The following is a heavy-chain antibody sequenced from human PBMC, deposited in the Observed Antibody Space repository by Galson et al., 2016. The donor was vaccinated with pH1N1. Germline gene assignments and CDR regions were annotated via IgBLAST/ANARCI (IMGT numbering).Heavy chain of an antibody. Sequence: SLRLSCAASGFTFGSYAMHWVRQAPGKGLEWVAVISYDGRKKFHGDSAKGRFTISRDNSKNTLYLQMNSLRDEDTSIYYCARERGNWGLDNWGQGTLVTVSS. V-gene: IGHV3-30*04. CDR1: GFTFGSYA. D-gene: IGHD7-27*01. CDR2: ISYDGRKK. CDR3: ARERGNWGLDN. J-gene: IGHJ4*02.